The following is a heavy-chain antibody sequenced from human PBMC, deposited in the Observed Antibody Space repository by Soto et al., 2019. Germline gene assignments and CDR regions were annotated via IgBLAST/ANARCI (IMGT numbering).Heavy chain of an antibody. CDR1: GYTFTEFD. D-gene: IGHD3-3*01. J-gene: IGHJ4*02. CDR2: MNTNTGNT. V-gene: IGHV1-8*01. Sequence: GASVKVSCKTSGYTFTEFDINWVRQAPGQGLEWMGWMNTNTGNTGYAQKFQGRVTMTRDTSISTAYMELRRLRSEDTAVCYCARVVRFFGGHAGYWGQGTLVTVSS. CDR3: ARVVRFFGGHAGY.